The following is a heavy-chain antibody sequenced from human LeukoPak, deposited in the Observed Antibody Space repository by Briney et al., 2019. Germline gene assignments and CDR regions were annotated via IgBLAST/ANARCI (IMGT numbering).Heavy chain of an antibody. D-gene: IGHD3-3*01. CDR2: INHSGST. V-gene: IGHV4-34*01. CDR1: GGSFSGYY. Sequence: SETLSLTCAVYGGSFSGYYWSWIRQPPGKGLEWIGEINHSGSTNYNPSLKSRVTISVDTSKNQFSLKLSSVTAADTAVYYCASLSYYHSWSGYDYWGQGTLVTVSS. J-gene: IGHJ4*02. CDR3: ASLSYYHSWSGYDY.